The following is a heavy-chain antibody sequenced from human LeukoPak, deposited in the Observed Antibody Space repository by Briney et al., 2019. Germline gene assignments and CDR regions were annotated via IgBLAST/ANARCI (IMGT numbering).Heavy chain of an antibody. Sequence: SETLSLTCAAYGGSFSGYYWSWIRQPPGKGLEWIGEINHSGSTNYNPSLKSRVTISVDTSKNQFSLKLSSVTAADTAVYYCAYSSGWYLVGYFQHWGQGSLVTVSS. D-gene: IGHD6-19*01. CDR1: GGSFSGYY. V-gene: IGHV4-34*01. CDR2: INHSGST. J-gene: IGHJ1*01. CDR3: AYSSGWYLVGYFQH.